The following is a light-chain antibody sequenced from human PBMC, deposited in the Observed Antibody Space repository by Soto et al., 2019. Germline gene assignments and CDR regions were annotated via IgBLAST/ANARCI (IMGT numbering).Light chain of an antibody. CDR1: SSDVGSYNY. J-gene: IGLJ2*01. Sequence: QSALTQPASVSGSPGQSITISCTGTSSDVGSYNYVSWYQHHPGKAPKLMIYDVTNRPSGVSNRFSGSKSGNTASLTISGLQAEDEADYYCSSYTSSSTLVFGGGTKVTVL. V-gene: IGLV2-14*03. CDR3: SSYTSSSTLV. CDR2: DVT.